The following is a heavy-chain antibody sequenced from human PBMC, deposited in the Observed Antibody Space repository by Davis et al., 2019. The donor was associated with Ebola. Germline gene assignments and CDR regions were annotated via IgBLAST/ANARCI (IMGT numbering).Heavy chain of an antibody. CDR2: IYYTGTT. CDR1: GGSISSYY. Sequence: SETLSLTCTVSGGSISSYYWGWIRQPPGKGLEWIGYIYYTGTTYYNPSLKSRATISVDTSMNHFSLKLTSVTAADTAVYYCARRDTPMARQNVFDIWGQGAMVTVSS. J-gene: IGHJ3*02. V-gene: IGHV4-59*04. D-gene: IGHD5-18*01. CDR3: ARRDTPMARQNVFDI.